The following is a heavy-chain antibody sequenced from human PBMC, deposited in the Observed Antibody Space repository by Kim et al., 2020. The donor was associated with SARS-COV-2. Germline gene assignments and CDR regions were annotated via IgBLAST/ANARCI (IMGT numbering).Heavy chain of an antibody. V-gene: IGHV4-34*13. D-gene: IGHD3-16*02. Sequence: DYSPSLKSRVTISADKSKNQFSLSLNSVTAADTAVYYCARGFEVIGAFDIWGQGTMITVSS. J-gene: IGHJ3*02. CDR3: ARGFEVIGAFDI.